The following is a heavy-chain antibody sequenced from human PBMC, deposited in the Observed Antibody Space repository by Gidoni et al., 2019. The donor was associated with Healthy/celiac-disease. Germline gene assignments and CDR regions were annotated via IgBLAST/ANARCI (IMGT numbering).Heavy chain of an antibody. CDR1: GSTFSSYV. D-gene: IGHD2-2*01. Sequence: EVQLLVSGGGLVQPGGSLRLSCAASGSTFSSYVMSWVRQAPGKGLEWVSDISGSGGSTYYADSVKGRFTISRDNSKNTLYLQMNSLRAEDTAVYYCAKDTSPGASRYYYYGMDVWGQGTTVTVSS. V-gene: IGHV3-23*01. CDR3: AKDTSPGASRYYYYGMDV. J-gene: IGHJ6*02. CDR2: ISGSGGST.